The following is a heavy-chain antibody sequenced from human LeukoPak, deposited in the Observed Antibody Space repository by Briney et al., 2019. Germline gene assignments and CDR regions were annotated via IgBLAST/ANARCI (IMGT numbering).Heavy chain of an antibody. CDR3: AKSRSGSANRALQIFDN. V-gene: IGHV3-23*01. D-gene: IGHD2-15*01. J-gene: IGHJ4*02. Sequence: GGSLRLSCAVSGFAFGSEGMSWVRQSPARGLEWVASISPGGGTTYYADYVKGRFTISRDNSKNSLFVQMNSLRAEDTAVYFCAKSRSGSANRALQIFDNWGQGTLVTVSS. CDR2: ISPGGGTT. CDR1: GFAFGSEG.